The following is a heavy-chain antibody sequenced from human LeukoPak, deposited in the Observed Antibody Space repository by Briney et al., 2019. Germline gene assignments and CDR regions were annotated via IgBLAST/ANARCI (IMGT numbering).Heavy chain of an antibody. V-gene: IGHV3-30*02. CDR2: IRYDGNNK. CDR3: ARKSGSYWNYFDY. D-gene: IGHD1-26*01. Sequence: GGSLRLSCAASGFTFRSYGMHWVRQAPGKGLEWVAFIRYDGNNKYYADSVKGRFTISRDNAKNSLYLQMNSLRAEDTAVYYCARKSGSYWNYFDYWGQGTLVTVSS. CDR1: GFTFRSYG. J-gene: IGHJ4*02.